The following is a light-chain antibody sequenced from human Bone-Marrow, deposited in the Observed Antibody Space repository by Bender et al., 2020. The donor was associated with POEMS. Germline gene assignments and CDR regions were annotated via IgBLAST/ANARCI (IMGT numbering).Light chain of an antibody. Sequence: SYELTQTPSVSVSPGQTARITCSGDALPKQHAFWYQQKPGQAPVLVIYRDIKRPSGIPERFYGSSSGTTVTLTISGVQAEDDGDYFCQSADSSGTYLVFGGGNKLTVL. J-gene: IGLJ2*01. V-gene: IGLV3-25*03. CDR3: QSADSSGTYLV. CDR2: RDI. CDR1: ALPKQH.